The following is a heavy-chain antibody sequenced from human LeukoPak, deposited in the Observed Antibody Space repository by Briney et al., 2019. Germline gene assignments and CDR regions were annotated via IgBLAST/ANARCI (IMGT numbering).Heavy chain of an antibody. J-gene: IGHJ3*02. CDR1: GFTFSSYS. Sequence: GGSLRLSCAASGFTFSSYSMNWVRQAPGKGLEWVSSISSSSSYIYYADSVKGRFTISRDNAKNSLYLQMNSLRAEDTAVYYCARDQDSSGYNTAFDIWGQGTMVTVSS. CDR3: ARDQDSSGYNTAFDI. CDR2: ISSSSSYI. D-gene: IGHD3-22*01. V-gene: IGHV3-21*01.